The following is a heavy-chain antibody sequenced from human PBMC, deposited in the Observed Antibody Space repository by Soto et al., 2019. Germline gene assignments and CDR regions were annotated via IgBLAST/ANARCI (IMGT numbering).Heavy chain of an antibody. CDR3: ARERVTTSSVYGMDV. V-gene: IGHV4-31*03. CDR2: IYYSGST. D-gene: IGHD4-4*01. Sequence: SETLSLTCTVSGGSISSGGYYWSWIRQHPGKGLEWIGYIYYSGSTYYNPSLKSRVTISVDTSKNQFSLKLSSVTAADTAVYYCARERVTTSSVYGMDVWGKGTTVTVYS. J-gene: IGHJ6*04. CDR1: GGSISSGGYY.